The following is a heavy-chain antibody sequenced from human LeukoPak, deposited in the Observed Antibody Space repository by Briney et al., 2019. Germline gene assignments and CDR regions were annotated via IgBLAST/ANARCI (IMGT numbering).Heavy chain of an antibody. J-gene: IGHJ6*03. Sequence: GASVKVSCKASGGTFSSYAISWVRQVPGQGLERMGGVIPIFGTANYAQKFQGRVTITADKSTSTAYMELSSLRSEDTAVYYCARLFYVRYYYYMAVWGKGTTVTVSS. D-gene: IGHD3-10*02. CDR3: ARLFYVRYYYYMAV. V-gene: IGHV1-69*06. CDR2: VIPIFGTA. CDR1: GGTFSSYA.